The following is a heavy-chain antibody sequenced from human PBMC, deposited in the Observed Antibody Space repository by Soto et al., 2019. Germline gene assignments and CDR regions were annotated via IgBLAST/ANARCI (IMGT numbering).Heavy chain of an antibody. Sequence: ASVKVSCKASGYTFTSYDINWVRQATGQGLEWMGWMNPNSGNTGYAQKFQGRVTMTRNTSISTAYMELSSLRSEDAAVYYCARSTQKYCSGGSCYLWMSVYYYYGMDVWGQGTTVTVSS. CDR1: GYTFTSYD. V-gene: IGHV1-8*01. D-gene: IGHD2-15*01. J-gene: IGHJ6*02. CDR3: ARSTQKYCSGGSCYLWMSVYYYYGMDV. CDR2: MNPNSGNT.